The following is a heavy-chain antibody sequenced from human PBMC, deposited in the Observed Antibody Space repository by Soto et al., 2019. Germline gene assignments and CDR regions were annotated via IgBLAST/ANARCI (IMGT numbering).Heavy chain of an antibody. D-gene: IGHD5-12*01. Sequence: ASVKVSCKASGYTFTNYGVSWVRQAPGQGLEWMGWIDAGNGNTKYSQKFQGRVTITRDTSASTAYMELSSLRSEDTAVYYCASSYSGYDLNYYYGMDVWGQGTTVTVSS. V-gene: IGHV1-3*01. CDR1: GYTFTNYG. CDR3: ASSYSGYDLNYYYGMDV. J-gene: IGHJ6*02. CDR2: IDAGNGNT.